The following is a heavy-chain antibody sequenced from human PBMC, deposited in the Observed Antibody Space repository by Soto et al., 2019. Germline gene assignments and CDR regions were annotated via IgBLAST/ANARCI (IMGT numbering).Heavy chain of an antibody. CDR3: AKDYSNYVSNWFDS. V-gene: IGHV3-23*01. CDR2: LSSSGGST. J-gene: IGHJ5*01. D-gene: IGHD4-4*01. CDR1: GFTVSSSA. Sequence: GGSLRLSCAAPGFTVSSSAMTWVRQAPGKGLEWVSTLSSSGGSTFYADSVKGRFIISRDNSKNTLYLQMNSLRAEDTAIYYCAKDYSNYVSNWFDSWGQGTLVTVSS.